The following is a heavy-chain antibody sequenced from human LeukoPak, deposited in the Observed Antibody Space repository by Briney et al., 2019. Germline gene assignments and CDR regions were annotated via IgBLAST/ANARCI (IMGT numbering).Heavy chain of an antibody. J-gene: IGHJ6*04. V-gene: IGHV4-61*02. CDR3: ARDPLRYFDWLGMDV. Sequence: SETLSLTCTVSGGSISSGSYYWSWIRQPAGKGLEWIGRIYTSGSTNYNPSLKSRVTISVDASKNQFSLKLSSVTAADTAVYYCARDPLRYFDWLGMDVWGKGTTVTVSS. D-gene: IGHD3-9*01. CDR1: GGSISSGSYY. CDR2: IYTSGST.